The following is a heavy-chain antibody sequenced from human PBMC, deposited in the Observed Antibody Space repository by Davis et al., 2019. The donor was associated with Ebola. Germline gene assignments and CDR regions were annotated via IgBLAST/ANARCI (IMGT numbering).Heavy chain of an antibody. CDR1: GGSVSSGSYY. CDR2: IYYSGST. D-gene: IGHD6-19*01. Sequence: PSETLSLTCTVSGGSVSSGSYYWSWIRQPPGKGLEWIGYIYYSGSTNYNPSLKSRVTISVDKSKNQFSLKLSSVTAADTAVYYCARDLHIAVAGTPAPEAYWGQGTLVTVSS. J-gene: IGHJ4*02. CDR3: ARDLHIAVAGTPAPEAY. V-gene: IGHV4-61*01.